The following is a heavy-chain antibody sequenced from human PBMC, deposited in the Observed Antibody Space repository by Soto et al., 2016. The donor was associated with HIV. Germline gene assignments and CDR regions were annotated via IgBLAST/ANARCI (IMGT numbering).Heavy chain of an antibody. CDR2: ISGSGGST. V-gene: IGHV3-23*01. CDR3: AKGRPRNSGYDDNWFDP. D-gene: IGHD5-12*01. Sequence: EVQLLESGGGLVQPGGSLRLSCAASGFTFSSYAMSWVRQAPGKGLEWVSAISGSGGSTYYADSVKGRFTISRDNSKNTLYLQMNSLRAEDTAVYYCAKGRPRNSGYDDNWFDPWGQGTLVTVSS. CDR1: GFTFSSYA. J-gene: IGHJ5*02.